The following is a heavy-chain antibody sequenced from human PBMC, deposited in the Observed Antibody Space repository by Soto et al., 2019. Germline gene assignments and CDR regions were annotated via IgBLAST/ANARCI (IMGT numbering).Heavy chain of an antibody. D-gene: IGHD3-3*01. CDR1: GGTFSSYA. CDR2: IIPIFGTA. J-gene: IGHJ6*02. CDR3: ARDRASYDFWSGPYYGMDV. Sequence: VKVSCKASGGTFSSYAISWVRQAPGQGLEWMGGIIPIFGTANYAQKFQGRVTITADKSTSTAYMELSSLRSEDTAVYYCARDRASYDFWSGPYYGMDVWGQGTTVTVSS. V-gene: IGHV1-69*06.